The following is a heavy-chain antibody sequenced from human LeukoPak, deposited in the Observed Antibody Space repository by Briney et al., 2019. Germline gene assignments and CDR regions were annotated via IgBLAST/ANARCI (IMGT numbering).Heavy chain of an antibody. CDR1: GGSVASVGCY. D-gene: IGHD6-19*01. J-gene: IGHJ6*01. CDR2: AYYTGSN. Sequence: PSETLSLTCTVSGGSVASVGCYWGWIRQPPGKGLEWIGGAYYTGSNYSPPSLKSRLTISVDTSKNQFALTLSSVTAADTAVYYCGRHVSNGWDYHYGLDVWGQGTTVTVSS. V-gene: IGHV4-39*01. CDR3: GRHVSNGWDYHYGLDV.